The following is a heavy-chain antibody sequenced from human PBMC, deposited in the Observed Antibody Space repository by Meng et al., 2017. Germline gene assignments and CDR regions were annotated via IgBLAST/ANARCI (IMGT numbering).Heavy chain of an antibody. CDR2: INPSGGST. J-gene: IGHJ4*02. Sequence: ASVKVSCKASGYTFTSYYMHWVRQAPGQGLEWMGIINPSGGSTSYAQKFQGRVTMTRDTSTSTVYMGLSSLRSEDTAVYYCARVKQRDSLRIDSGYDYLFDYFDYWGQGTLVTVSS. CDR3: ARVKQRDSLRIDSGYDYLFDYFDY. V-gene: IGHV1-46*01. CDR1: GYTFTSYY. D-gene: IGHD5-12*01.